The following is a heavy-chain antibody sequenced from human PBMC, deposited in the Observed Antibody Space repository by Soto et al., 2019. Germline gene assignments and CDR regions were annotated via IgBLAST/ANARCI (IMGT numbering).Heavy chain of an antibody. CDR1: GFVFSSYG. V-gene: IGHV3-30*18. J-gene: IGHJ4*02. D-gene: IGHD3-22*01. CDR2: ISYNGGNR. CDR3: AKDTYYYDSSGYYVFDY. Sequence: QVQLVESGGGVVQPGRSLRLSCAASGFVFSSYGIHWVRQAPGKGLEWVAGISYNGGNRYYTDSVKGRFTISRDNSMNTLYQQMNRLRAEDTAVYYCAKDTYYYDSSGYYVFDYWGQGTLVTVSS.